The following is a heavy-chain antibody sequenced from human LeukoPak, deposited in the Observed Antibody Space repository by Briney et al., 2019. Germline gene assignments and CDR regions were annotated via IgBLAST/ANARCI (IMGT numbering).Heavy chain of an antibody. D-gene: IGHD6-19*01. Sequence: GGSLRLSCAASGFTVSSNYMSWVRQAPGKGLEWVSVIYSGGSTYYADSVKGRFTFSRDNSKNTLYLQMNSLRAEDTAVYYCARGSGWYAEYFQHWGQGTLVTVSS. CDR3: ARGSGWYAEYFQH. V-gene: IGHV3-53*01. J-gene: IGHJ1*01. CDR2: IYSGGST. CDR1: GFTVSSNY.